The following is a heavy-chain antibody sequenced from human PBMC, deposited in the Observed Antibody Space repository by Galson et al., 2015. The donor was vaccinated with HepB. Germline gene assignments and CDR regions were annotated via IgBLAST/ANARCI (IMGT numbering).Heavy chain of an antibody. V-gene: IGHV1-8*01. CDR2: MNPNSGNT. CDR3: ARMLTFGGVMFSYYYYYMDV. J-gene: IGHJ6*03. CDR1: GYTFTGYD. Sequence: SVKVSCKASGYTFTGYDINWVRQATGQGLEWMGWMNPNSGNTGYAQKFQGRVTMTRNTSISTAYMELSSLRSEDTAVYYYARMLTFGGVMFSYYYYYMDVWGKGTTVTVSS. D-gene: IGHD3-16*01.